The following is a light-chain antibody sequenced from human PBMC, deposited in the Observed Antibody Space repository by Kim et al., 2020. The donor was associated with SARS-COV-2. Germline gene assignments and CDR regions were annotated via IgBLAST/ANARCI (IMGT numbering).Light chain of an antibody. V-gene: IGLV1-44*01. CDR1: NDNIGSNS. Sequence: RVIISCYGSNDNIGSNSANWYQQVAGTAPRLVVHNNNQRPSGVPDRFSASTSGTSASLAISGLRSEDEADYYCAAWDDTLDGWILGGGTKLTVL. CDR3: AAWDDTLDGWI. J-gene: IGLJ2*01. CDR2: NNN.